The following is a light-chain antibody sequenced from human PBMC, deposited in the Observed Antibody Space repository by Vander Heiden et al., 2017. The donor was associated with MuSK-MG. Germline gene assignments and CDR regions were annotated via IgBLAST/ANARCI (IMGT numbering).Light chain of an antibody. CDR3: SSSAHSSTLAWV. Sequence: QSALTQPASVSGSPGPSLTISCTGTSSDIDGYNYVSWYQQHPGKAPKVMIYDVSNRPSGISNRFSGSKSGNTASLTISGLQAEDEADYYCSSSAHSSTLAWVFGGGTKLTVL. CDR1: SSDIDGYNY. V-gene: IGLV2-14*01. J-gene: IGLJ3*02. CDR2: DVS.